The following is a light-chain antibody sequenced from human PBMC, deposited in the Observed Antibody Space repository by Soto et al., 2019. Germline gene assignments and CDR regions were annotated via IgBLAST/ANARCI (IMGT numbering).Light chain of an antibody. CDR2: KAS. V-gene: IGKV1-5*03. Sequence: DIQMTQSPSTLSGSVGDRVTITCRASQTISSWLSWYQQKPGKAPKLLIYKASTLKSGVPSRFGGRGSGTELTLTIRSLQPDDFANYYCQHYNSYSEAFGQGTKVELK. CDR1: QTISSW. J-gene: IGKJ1*01. CDR3: QHYNSYSEA.